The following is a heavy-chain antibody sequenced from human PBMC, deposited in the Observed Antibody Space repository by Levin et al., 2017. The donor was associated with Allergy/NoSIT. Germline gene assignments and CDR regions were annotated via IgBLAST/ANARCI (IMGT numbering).Heavy chain of an antibody. V-gene: IGHV3-66*01. CDR3: ARDRTCSGGSCYGS. CDR1: GFTVSNHY. D-gene: IGHD2-15*01. Sequence: SGESLKISCAASGFTVSNHYMRWVRQAPGKGLEWVSLIYSAGTTYYADSVKGRFTISRDNSKNTLYLQMNSLRAEDTAVYYCARDRTCSGGSCYGSWGQGTLVTVSS. J-gene: IGHJ5*02. CDR2: IYSAGTT.